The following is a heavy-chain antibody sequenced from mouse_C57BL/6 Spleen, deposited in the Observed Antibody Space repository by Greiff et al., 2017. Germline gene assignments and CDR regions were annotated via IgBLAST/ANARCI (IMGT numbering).Heavy chain of an antibody. J-gene: IGHJ4*01. CDR1: GYAFSSYW. Sequence: QVHVKQSGAELVKPGASVKISCKASGYAFSSYWMNWVKQRPGKGLEWIGQIYPGDGDTNYNGKFKGKATLTADKSSSTAYMQLSSLTSEDSAVYFCARYYDYDGAYYAMDYWGQGTSVTVSS. D-gene: IGHD2-4*01. V-gene: IGHV1-80*01. CDR2: IYPGDGDT. CDR3: ARYYDYDGAYYAMDY.